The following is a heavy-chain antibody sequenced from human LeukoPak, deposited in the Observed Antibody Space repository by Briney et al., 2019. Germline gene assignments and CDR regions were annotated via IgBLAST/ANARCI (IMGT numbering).Heavy chain of an antibody. CDR1: GFTFSDYY. V-gene: IGHV3-53*01. Sequence: SGGSLRLSCAASGFTFSDYYMSWVRQAPGKGLEWVSVIYSGGSTYYADSVKGRFTISRDNSKNTLYLQMNSLRAEDTAVYYCARGGGFDCSGGSCYAFDIWGQGTMVTVSS. J-gene: IGHJ3*02. CDR2: IYSGGST. CDR3: ARGGGFDCSGGSCYAFDI. D-gene: IGHD2-15*01.